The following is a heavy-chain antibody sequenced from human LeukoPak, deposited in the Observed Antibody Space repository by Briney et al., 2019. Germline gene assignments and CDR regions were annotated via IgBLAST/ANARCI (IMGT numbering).Heavy chain of an antibody. CDR1: GFTFSSYW. V-gene: IGHV3-74*01. CDR2: INSDGSST. J-gene: IGHJ4*02. CDR3: ARFDTSGYYTYYFDY. Sequence: PGGSLRLSCAASGFTFSSYWMHWVRQAPGKGLVWVSRINSDGSSTSYADSVKGRFTISRDNAKNTLYLQMNSLRAEDTAVYYCARFDTSGYYTYYFDYWGQGTLVTVSS. D-gene: IGHD3-22*01.